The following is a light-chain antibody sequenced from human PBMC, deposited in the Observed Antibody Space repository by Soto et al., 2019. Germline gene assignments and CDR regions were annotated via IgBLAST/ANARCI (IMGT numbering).Light chain of an antibody. CDR1: RSNIGNNA. V-gene: IGLV1-36*01. Sequence: QSVLTQPPSVSEAPRQRVTISCSGSRSNIGNNAVNWYQQLPGKAPKLLIYYDDLLPSGVSDRFSGSKSGTSASLAISGLQSEDEVDYYCAVWDDNLNGVVFGGGTKLTVL. CDR3: AVWDDNLNGVV. CDR2: YDD. J-gene: IGLJ2*01.